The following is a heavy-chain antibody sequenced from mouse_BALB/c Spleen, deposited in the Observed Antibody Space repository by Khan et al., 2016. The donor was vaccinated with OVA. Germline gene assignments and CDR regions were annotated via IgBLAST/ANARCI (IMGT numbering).Heavy chain of an antibody. V-gene: IGHV5-9-3*01. CDR1: GFTFSTYA. Sequence: EVELVESGGGLVKTGGSLKLSCSASGFTFSTYAMSWVRQTPEKRLECVATISTGGHYTFYPDSVKGRFTISRDNAKNTLYLQMSSLRSEDTAMYYCARSLVDCHALDYWGQGTSVTVSS. CDR2: ISTGGHYT. CDR3: ARSLVDCHALDY. D-gene: IGHD2-13*01. J-gene: IGHJ4*01.